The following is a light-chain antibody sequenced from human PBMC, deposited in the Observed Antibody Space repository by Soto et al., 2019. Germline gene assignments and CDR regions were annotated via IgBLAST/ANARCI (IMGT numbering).Light chain of an antibody. CDR3: SSYSSTITRV. J-gene: IGLJ1*01. Sequence: QSVLTQPDSVSGSPGQSITISCIGTSSDIGAYNYASWYQQHPGKAPKLIIYGVSNRPSGVSNRFSGSKSGYTASLTISGLQAEDEADYYCSSYSSTITRVFGTGTKLTVL. CDR1: SSDIGAYNY. CDR2: GVS. V-gene: IGLV2-14*03.